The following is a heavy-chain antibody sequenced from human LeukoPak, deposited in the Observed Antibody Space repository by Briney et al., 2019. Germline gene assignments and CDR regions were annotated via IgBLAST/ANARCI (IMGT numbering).Heavy chain of an antibody. J-gene: IGHJ4*02. CDR1: GGSISSGDYY. Sequence: SETLSLTCTVSGGSISSGDYYWSWLRQPPGKGLEWIGYIYYSGSTYYNPSLKSRVTISVDTSKNQFSLKLSSVTAADTAVYYCAGNLVATSSIDYWGQGTLVTVSS. CDR2: IYYSGST. CDR3: AGNLVATSSIDY. D-gene: IGHD5-12*01. V-gene: IGHV4-30-4*08.